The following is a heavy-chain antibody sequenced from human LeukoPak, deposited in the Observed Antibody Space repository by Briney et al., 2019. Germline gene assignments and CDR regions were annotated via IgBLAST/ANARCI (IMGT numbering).Heavy chain of an antibody. Sequence: PGGSLRLSCAASGFTFSSYSMNWVRQAPGKGLEWVSSISSSSSYIYYADSVKGRFTISRDNAKNSLYLQMNCLRAEETAVYYCARGTVDMATISYWGQGTLVTVSS. CDR2: ISSSSSYI. CDR1: GFTFSSYS. V-gene: IGHV3-21*01. D-gene: IGHD5-24*01. CDR3: ARGTVDMATISY. J-gene: IGHJ4*02.